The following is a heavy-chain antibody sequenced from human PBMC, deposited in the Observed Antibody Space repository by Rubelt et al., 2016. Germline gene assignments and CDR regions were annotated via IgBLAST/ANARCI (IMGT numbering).Heavy chain of an antibody. V-gene: IGHV4-34*01. CDR3: ARGDVAARLGL. D-gene: IGHD6-6*01. Sequence: GGSFSGYYGSWVRQPPGKGLEWIGEINPRGGTDYTPSLKSRVFMSVDSSKNQFFLRLSSVTAADTAVYYCARGDVAARLGLWGQGTLVTVSS. CDR1: GGSFSGYY. CDR2: INPRGGT. J-gene: IGHJ4*02.